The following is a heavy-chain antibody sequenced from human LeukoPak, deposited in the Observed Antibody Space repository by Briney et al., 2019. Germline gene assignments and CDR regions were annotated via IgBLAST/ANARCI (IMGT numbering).Heavy chain of an antibody. V-gene: IGHV1-69*13. J-gene: IGHJ3*02. CDR3: ARGRLPAYCSGGSCRATGAFDI. Sequence: ASVKVSCKASGGTFSSYAISWVRQAPGQGLEWMGGIIPIFGTANYAQKFQGRVTITADESTSTAYMELNSLRSEDTAVYYCARGRLPAYCSGGSCRATGAFDIWGQGTMVTVSS. CDR2: IIPIFGTA. CDR1: GGTFSSYA. D-gene: IGHD2-15*01.